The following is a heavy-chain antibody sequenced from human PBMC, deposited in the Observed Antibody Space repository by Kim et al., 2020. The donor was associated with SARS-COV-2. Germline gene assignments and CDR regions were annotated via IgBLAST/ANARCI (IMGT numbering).Heavy chain of an antibody. CDR3: ARDPGTIAAAGTPPNY. J-gene: IGHJ4*02. V-gene: IGHV3-21*01. Sequence: GGSLRLSCAASGFTFSSYSMNWVRQAPGKGLEWVSSISSSSSYIYYADSVKGRFTISRDNAKNSLYLQMNSLRAEDTAVYYCARDPGTIAAAGTPPNYWGQGTLVPVSS. CDR2: ISSSSSYI. D-gene: IGHD6-13*01. CDR1: GFTFSSYS.